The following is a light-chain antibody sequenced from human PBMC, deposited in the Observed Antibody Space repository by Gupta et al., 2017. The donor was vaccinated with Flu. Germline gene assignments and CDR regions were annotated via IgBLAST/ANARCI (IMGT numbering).Light chain of an antibody. Sequence: SYELIQPPSVSVSPGQTARITCSGDALPKKYAYWYKQKSGQAPVLVIYEDTKRPSGIPERFSGSSSGTMATLTISGAQVEDEADYYCYSTDSSTNQGVFGGGTKLTVL. J-gene: IGLJ2*01. CDR2: EDT. V-gene: IGLV3-10*01. CDR3: YSTDSSTNQGV. CDR1: ALPKKY.